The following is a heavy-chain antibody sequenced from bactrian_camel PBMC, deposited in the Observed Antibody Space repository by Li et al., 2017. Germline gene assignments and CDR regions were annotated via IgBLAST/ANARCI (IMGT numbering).Heavy chain of an antibody. D-gene: IGHD3*01. Sequence: HVQLVESGGGSVQAGGSLTLSCTASGYTYGSVCVAWFRQAPGKEREGLATIYTDNGLTSYADSVKDRFTISRDNAKNTVYLQMNSLKTEDTAMYYCSFSPTHVWTSDCASLYGQWGQGTQVTVS. J-gene: IGHJ4*01. V-gene: IGHV3S1*01. CDR2: IYTDNGLT. CDR1: GYTYGSVC. CDR3: SFSPTHVWTSDCASLYGQ.